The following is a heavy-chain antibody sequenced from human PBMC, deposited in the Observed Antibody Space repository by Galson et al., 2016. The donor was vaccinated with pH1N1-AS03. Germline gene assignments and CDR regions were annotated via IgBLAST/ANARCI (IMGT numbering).Heavy chain of an antibody. V-gene: IGHV1-2*02. CDR3: ARVLLGFDRGESSAFDL. CDR1: GYTFTGNY. J-gene: IGHJ3*01. CDR2: MNPNSGDT. Sequence: SVKVSCKASGYTFTGNYLHWVRQAPGQGLEWVGWMNPNSGDTSYAQKFQGRVTMTRDTSLTAAFLELSRLRSDDTAVFYFARVLLGFDRGESSAFDLWGQGTMVTVSS. D-gene: IGHD3-9*01.